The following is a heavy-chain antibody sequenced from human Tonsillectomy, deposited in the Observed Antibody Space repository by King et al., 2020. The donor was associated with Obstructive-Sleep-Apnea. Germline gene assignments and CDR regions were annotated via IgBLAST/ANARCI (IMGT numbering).Heavy chain of an antibody. CDR3: AKDSPRLRRGYGAAGCFDY. V-gene: IGHV3-23*04. Sequence: VQLVESGGGLVQPGGSLRLSCAASGFTFSSYAMSWVRQAPGKGLEWVSAISGSGGSTYYADSVKGRFTISRDNSKNTLYLQMNSLRAEDTAVYYCAKDSPRLRRGYGAAGCFDYWGQGTLVTVSS. J-gene: IGHJ4*02. CDR2: ISGSGGST. CDR1: GFTFSSYA. D-gene: IGHD5-12*01.